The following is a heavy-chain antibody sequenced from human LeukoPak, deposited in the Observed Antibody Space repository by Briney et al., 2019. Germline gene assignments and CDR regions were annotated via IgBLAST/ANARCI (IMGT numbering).Heavy chain of an antibody. CDR3: ARLRGYSYGYADY. Sequence: PGGSLRLSCAASGFTVSSNYMSWVRQAPGKGLEWVSVIYSGGSTYYADSVKGRFTISRDNAKNSLYLQMNSLRAEDTAVYYCARLRGYSYGYADYWGQGTLVTVSS. J-gene: IGHJ4*02. CDR1: GFTVSSNY. D-gene: IGHD5-18*01. V-gene: IGHV3-53*01. CDR2: IYSGGST.